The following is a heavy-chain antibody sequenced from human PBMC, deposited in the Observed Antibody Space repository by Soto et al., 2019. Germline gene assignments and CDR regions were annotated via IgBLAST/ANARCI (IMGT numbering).Heavy chain of an antibody. V-gene: IGHV3-23*01. CDR3: AKENLDYGDHMGDPFDI. Sequence: GGSLRLSCAASGFTFSSYAMSWVRQAPGKGLEWVSAISGSGGSTYYADSVKGRFTISRDNSKNTLYLQMNSLRAEDTAVYYCAKENLDYGDHMGDPFDIWGQGTMVTVSS. CDR1: GFTFSSYA. D-gene: IGHD4-17*01. J-gene: IGHJ3*02. CDR2: ISGSGGST.